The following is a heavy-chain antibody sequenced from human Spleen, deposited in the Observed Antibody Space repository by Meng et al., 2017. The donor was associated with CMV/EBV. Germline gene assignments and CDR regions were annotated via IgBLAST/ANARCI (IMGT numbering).Heavy chain of an antibody. Sequence: GGSLRLSCAASGFTFSNYAMHWVRQAPGKGLEWVALLSYDGSTKYYADSVKGRFTISIDNSKNTLYLQMNNLRPEDTAVYYCAREIVGAFDYWGQGTLVTVSS. CDR2: LSYDGSTK. CDR3: AREIVGAFDY. J-gene: IGHJ4*02. D-gene: IGHD1-26*01. CDR1: GFTFSNYA. V-gene: IGHV3-30-3*01.